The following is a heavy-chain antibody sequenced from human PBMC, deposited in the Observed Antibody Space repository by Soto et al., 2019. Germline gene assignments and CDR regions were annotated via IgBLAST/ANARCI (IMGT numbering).Heavy chain of an antibody. V-gene: IGHV1-18*01. CDR3: ARDLDGSGNYYTDY. J-gene: IGHJ4*02. CDR1: CYTFPSIG. D-gene: IGHD3-10*01. Sequence: SGKVSCKASCYTFPSIGISWVRQAPGQGLEWMGWISPYNRNTYYAQRLQGRVTMTTDTSTSTAYMELRSLRSDDTDVYYCARDLDGSGNYYTDYWGQGTLVTVYS. CDR2: ISPYNRNT.